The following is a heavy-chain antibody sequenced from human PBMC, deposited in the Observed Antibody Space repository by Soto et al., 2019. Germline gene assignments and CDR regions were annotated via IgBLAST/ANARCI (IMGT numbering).Heavy chain of an antibody. J-gene: IGHJ4*02. V-gene: IGHV3-21*01. CDR2: ISSTTSHI. Sequence: GGSLRLSCAASGFTFSSYSMNWVRQAPGKGLEWVSSISSTTSHIYYTDSVQGRFTISRDNAKNSLYLQMDSLRAEDTAMYYCARHLASRYSDSWYKGWHIDYWDQGTLVTVSS. CDR3: ARHLASRYSDSWYKGWHIDY. CDR1: GFTFSSYS. D-gene: IGHD1-26*01.